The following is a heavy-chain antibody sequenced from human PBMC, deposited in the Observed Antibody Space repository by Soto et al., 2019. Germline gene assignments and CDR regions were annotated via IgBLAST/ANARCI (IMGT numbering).Heavy chain of an antibody. J-gene: IGHJ4*02. CDR1: GGAISSGDYY. D-gene: IGHD3-10*01. CDR2: IYYSGST. V-gene: IGHV4-30-4*01. Sequence: SETLSLTCTVSGGAISSGDYYWSWIRQPPGKGLEWIGYIYYSGSTYYNPSLKSRVTISVDTSKNQFSLKLSSVTAADTAVYYCARSMGLLWFGELFDYWGQGTLVTVSS. CDR3: ARSMGLLWFGELFDY.